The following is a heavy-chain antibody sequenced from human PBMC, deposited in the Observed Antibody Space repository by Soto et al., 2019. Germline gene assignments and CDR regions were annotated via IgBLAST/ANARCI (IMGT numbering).Heavy chain of an antibody. CDR3: AGDDCGNSDAWDS. Sequence: PSETQSLSCAVSGGSISSSNWWSWVRQPPGKGLEWIGEIYHSGSTNYNPSLKSRVTIPVDKSKNQFSLKLSSVTAADTAVYYCAGDDCGNSDAWDSWVQGTMVTV. J-gene: IGHJ3*02. D-gene: IGHD2-21*02. V-gene: IGHV4-4*02. CDR1: GGSISSSNW. CDR2: IYHSGST.